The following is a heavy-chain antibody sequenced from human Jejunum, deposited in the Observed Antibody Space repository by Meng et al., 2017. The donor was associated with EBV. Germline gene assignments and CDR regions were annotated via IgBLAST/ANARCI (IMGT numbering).Heavy chain of an antibody. V-gene: IGHV1-46*01. CDR3: VGEIVAPYSFDQ. CDR1: RYTFIDYH. D-gene: IGHD5-12*01. Sequence: VRFGGEVKTPEASVNLSFKTSRYTFIDYHVHWVRQAPGQGLEWMGILNPNNGATSYAQRIRGRVTMTRDTSTSTVYMELSSLRSEDTALYYCVGEIVAPYSFDQWGQGTLVTVSS. J-gene: IGHJ4*02. CDR2: LNPNNGAT.